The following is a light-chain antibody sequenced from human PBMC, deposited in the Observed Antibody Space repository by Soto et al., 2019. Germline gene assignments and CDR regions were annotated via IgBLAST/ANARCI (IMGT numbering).Light chain of an antibody. V-gene: IGKV3-20*01. J-gene: IGKJ1*01. CDR2: GAS. CDR1: QSVFSN. CDR3: QQYGSSRWT. Sequence: EVVMTQSPATLSVSPGEGATLSCRASQSVFSNLAWYQQKPGQAPRLVIYGASSRATGIPDRFSGSGSGTDFTLTISRLEPEDFAVYYCQQYGSSRWTFGQGTKVDI.